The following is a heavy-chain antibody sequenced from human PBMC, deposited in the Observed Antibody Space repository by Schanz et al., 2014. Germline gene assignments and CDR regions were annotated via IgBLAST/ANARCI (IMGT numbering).Heavy chain of an antibody. J-gene: IGHJ6*02. CDR3: ARDSGPYYDKSMDV. CDR2: IYSGIGA. D-gene: IGHD3-9*01. CDR1: GFTVSSNH. Sequence: EGQLAESGGGLVQPGGSLRLSCAVSGFTVSSNHMSWVRQAPGKGLEWVSVIYSGIGAYYADSVKGRFTISRDNSKNTLYLQMNSLRAEDTALYYCARDSGPYYDKSMDVWGQGTTVAVSS. V-gene: IGHV3-66*01.